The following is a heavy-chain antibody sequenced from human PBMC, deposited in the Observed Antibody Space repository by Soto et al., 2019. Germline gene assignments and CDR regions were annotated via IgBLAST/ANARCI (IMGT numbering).Heavy chain of an antibody. Sequence: GGSLRLSCAASGFTFSSYAMSWVRQAPGKGLEWVSAISGSGGSTYYADSVKGRFTISRDNSKNTLYLQMNSLRAEDTAVYSGAMVRADIVVVPAASGHPVGYWGQGTLVTVSS. V-gene: IGHV3-23*01. CDR2: ISGSGGST. D-gene: IGHD2-2*01. CDR1: GFTFSSYA. CDR3: AMVRADIVVVPAASGHPVGY. J-gene: IGHJ4*02.